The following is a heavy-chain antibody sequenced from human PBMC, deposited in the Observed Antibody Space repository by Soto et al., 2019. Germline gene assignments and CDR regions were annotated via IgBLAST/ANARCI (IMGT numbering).Heavy chain of an antibody. Sequence: QVQLQQWGAGLLKPSETLSLTCALYGGSFSGYYWSWIRQPPGKGLAWIGEIGHSGSTNYNPSLKSRVTISLDTSKAQFSLRLSAVTAADTAVYYCARGPYGSGIRSPYYNDYMDVWGKGTTVTVSS. CDR3: ARGPYGSGIRSPYYNDYMDV. CDR1: GGSFSGYY. J-gene: IGHJ6*03. V-gene: IGHV4-34*01. CDR2: IGHSGST. D-gene: IGHD3-10*01.